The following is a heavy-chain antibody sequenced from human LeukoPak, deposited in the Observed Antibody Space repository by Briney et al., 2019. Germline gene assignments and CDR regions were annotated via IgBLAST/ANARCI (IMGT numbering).Heavy chain of an antibody. J-gene: IGHJ5*02. Sequence: NPSETLSLTCTVSGGSISSYYWSWIRQPPGKGLEWIGEINHSGSTNYNPSLKSRVTISVDTSKNQFSLKLSSVTAADTAVYYCARGRSYVWGSYQLSLGNWFDPWGQGTLVTVSS. CDR3: ARGRSYVWGSYQLSLGNWFDP. CDR2: INHSGST. V-gene: IGHV4-34*01. CDR1: GGSISSYY. D-gene: IGHD3-16*02.